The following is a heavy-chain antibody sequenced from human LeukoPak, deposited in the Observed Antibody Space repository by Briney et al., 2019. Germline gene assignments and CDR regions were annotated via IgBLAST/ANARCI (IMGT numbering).Heavy chain of an antibody. D-gene: IGHD2-2*01. CDR2: ISGSGGST. J-gene: IGHJ4*02. Sequence: GSLRLSCAASGFTFSSYAMSWVRQAPGKGLEWVSAISGSGGSTYYADSVKGRFTISRDNSKNTLYLQMNSLRAEDTAVYYCATKLHIVVVPAATDYWGQGTLVTVSS. CDR1: GFTFSSYA. CDR3: ATKLHIVVVPAATDY. V-gene: IGHV3-23*01.